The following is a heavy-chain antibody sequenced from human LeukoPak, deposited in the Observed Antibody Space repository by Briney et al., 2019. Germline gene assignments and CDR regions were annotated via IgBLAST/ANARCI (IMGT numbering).Heavy chain of an antibody. CDR2: ISGSGGNT. CDR3: AKTGRYSGDYFDY. J-gene: IGHJ4*02. D-gene: IGHD5-12*01. V-gene: IGHV3-23*01. Sequence: GGSLRLSCAASGFTFSSYSMNWVRQAPGKGLEWVSAISGSGGNTYYADSVKGRFTISRDNSKNTLYLQMNSLRAEDTAVYYCAKTGRYSGDYFDYWGQGTQVTVSS. CDR1: GFTFSSYS.